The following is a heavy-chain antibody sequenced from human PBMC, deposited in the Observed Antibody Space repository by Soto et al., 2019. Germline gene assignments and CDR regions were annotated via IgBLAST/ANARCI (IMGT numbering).Heavy chain of an antibody. J-gene: IGHJ5*02. Sequence: PGGSLRLSCAASGFTFSSYEMNWVRQAPGKGLEWVSYISSSGSTIYYADSVKGRFTISRDNAKNSLYLQMNSLRAEDTAVYYCARDEGYSGWFDPWGQGTLVTVSS. CDR2: ISSSGSTI. CDR3: ARDEGYSGWFDP. D-gene: IGHD2-15*01. V-gene: IGHV3-48*03. CDR1: GFTFSSYE.